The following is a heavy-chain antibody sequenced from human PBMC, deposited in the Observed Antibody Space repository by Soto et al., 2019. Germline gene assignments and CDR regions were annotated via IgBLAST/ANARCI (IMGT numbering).Heavy chain of an antibody. Sequence: EVQLVESGGALIQPGGSLRLSCAASGFTFSDYSLNWVRQAPGKGLEWVSYISFRSIHKLYADSVRGRFTISRDDAKNSVFLQMNSLRDEDTAVYYCTRDGGRAYGMDVWGQGTTVTVSS. J-gene: IGHJ6*02. V-gene: IGHV3-48*02. CDR3: TRDGGRAYGMDV. D-gene: IGHD3-16*01. CDR2: ISFRSIHK. CDR1: GFTFSDYS.